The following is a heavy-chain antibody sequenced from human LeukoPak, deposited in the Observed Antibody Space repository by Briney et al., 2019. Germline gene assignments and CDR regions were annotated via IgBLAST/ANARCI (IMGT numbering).Heavy chain of an antibody. D-gene: IGHD1-14*01. CDR3: ARGEDSEYFDY. CDR2: IYYSGST. V-gene: IGHV4-59*01. CDR1: GGSISSFY. J-gene: IGHJ4*02. Sequence: SETLSLTCTVSGGSISSFYWTWIWQPPGKGLEWIGYIYYSGSTNYNPSLKSRVTISVDTSKNQFSLKLSSVTAADTAVYYCARGEDSEYFDYWGQGTLVTVSS.